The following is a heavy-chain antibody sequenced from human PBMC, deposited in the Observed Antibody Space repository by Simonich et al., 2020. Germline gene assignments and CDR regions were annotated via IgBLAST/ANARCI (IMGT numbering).Heavy chain of an antibody. J-gene: IGHJ4*02. D-gene: IGHD6-6*01. V-gene: IGHV4-39*01. CDR1: GGSIRSSSYY. CDR2: IYFSGVT. CDR3: ARWAYSSSYFDY. Sequence: QLQLHESGPGLVKPSETLSLNCTVSGGSIRSSSYYWGWIRQPPGKGLEWIGRIYFSGVTYLNPHPKSRVTISLDTPKTQFSLKLSSVTAADTAVYYCARWAYSSSYFDYWGQGTLVTVSS.